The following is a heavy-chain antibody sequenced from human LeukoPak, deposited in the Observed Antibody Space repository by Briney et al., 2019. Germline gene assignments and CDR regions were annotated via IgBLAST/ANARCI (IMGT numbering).Heavy chain of an antibody. J-gene: IGHJ4*02. D-gene: IGHD6-13*01. CDR3: ASSSWYWCFDY. CDR2: IKQDGSEK. CDR1: GFTFSSYW. Sequence: GGSLRLSCAASGFTFSSYWMSWVRQAPGKGLEWVANIKQDGSEKYYVDSVKGRFTISRDNAKNSLYLQMNSLRAEDTAVYYCASSSWYWCFDYWGQGTLVTVSS. V-gene: IGHV3-7*01.